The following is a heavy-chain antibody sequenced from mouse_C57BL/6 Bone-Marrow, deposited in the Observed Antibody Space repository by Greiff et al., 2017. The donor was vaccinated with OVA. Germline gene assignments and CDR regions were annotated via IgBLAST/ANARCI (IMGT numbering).Heavy chain of an antibody. CDR2: SRNKANDYTT. CDR3: ARDAGTS. Sequence: EVQLMESGGGLVQSGRSLRLSCATSGFTFSDFYMEWVRQAPGKGLEWIAASRNKANDYTTEYSASVKGRFIVSRDTSQSILYLQMNALRAEDTAIYYCARDAGTSWGQGTLVTVSA. D-gene: IGHD1-1*01. CDR1: GFTFSDFY. V-gene: IGHV7-1*01. J-gene: IGHJ3*01.